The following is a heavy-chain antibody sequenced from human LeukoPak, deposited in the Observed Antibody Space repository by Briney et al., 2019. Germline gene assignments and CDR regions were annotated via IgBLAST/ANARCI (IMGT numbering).Heavy chain of an antibody. Sequence: GSLRLSCAASGFTFSSYSMNWVRQAPGKGLEWVSSISSSSSYIYYADSVKGRFTISRDNAKNSLYLQMNSLRAEDTAVYYCARDLAAASPYYYGMDVWGQGTTVTVSS. J-gene: IGHJ6*02. CDR1: GFTFSSYS. V-gene: IGHV3-21*01. D-gene: IGHD6-13*01. CDR3: ARDLAAASPYYYGMDV. CDR2: ISSSSSYI.